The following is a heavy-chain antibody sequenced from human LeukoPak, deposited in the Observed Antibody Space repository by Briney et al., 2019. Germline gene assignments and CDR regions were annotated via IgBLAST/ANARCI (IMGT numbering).Heavy chain of an antibody. CDR1: GYTFTSNY. Sequence: ASVKVSCKASGYTFTSNYMHWVRQAPGQGLEWMGWISVYNGNTNYAQKFQGRVTMTTDTSTSTAYMELGGLISDDTAVYYCARATAGNFDYWGQGTLVTVSS. V-gene: IGHV1-18*04. CDR3: ARATAGNFDY. J-gene: IGHJ4*02. D-gene: IGHD1-14*01. CDR2: ISVYNGNT.